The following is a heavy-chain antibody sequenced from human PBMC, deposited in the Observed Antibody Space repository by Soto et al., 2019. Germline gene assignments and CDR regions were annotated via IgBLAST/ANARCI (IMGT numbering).Heavy chain of an antibody. J-gene: IGHJ4*02. V-gene: IGHV4-31*03. Sequence: SETLSLTCTVSGGSISSGDYYWSWIRQHPGEGLEWIGYIYYSGSTHYSSSLKSRVTMSIDTSKNQFPLKLTSVTAADTAVYYCARLSSIDSSGYYLDYWGQGTLVTVSS. CDR2: IYYSGST. D-gene: IGHD3-22*01. CDR1: GGSISSGDYY. CDR3: ARLSSIDSSGYYLDY.